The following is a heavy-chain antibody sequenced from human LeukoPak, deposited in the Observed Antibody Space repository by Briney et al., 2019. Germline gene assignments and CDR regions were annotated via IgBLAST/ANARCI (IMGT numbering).Heavy chain of an antibody. Sequence: PSQTLSLTCAISGDSVSSNSAAWNWIRRSPSRGLEWLGRTYYRSKWYNDYAVSVKSRITINPDTSKNQFSLQLNSVTPEDTAVYYCARDEEARGYSGGWGHHYYYGMDVWGQGTTVTVSS. D-gene: IGHD6-19*01. CDR2: TYYRSKWYN. CDR3: ARDEEARGYSGGWGHHYYYGMDV. V-gene: IGHV6-1*01. CDR1: GDSVSSNSAA. J-gene: IGHJ6*02.